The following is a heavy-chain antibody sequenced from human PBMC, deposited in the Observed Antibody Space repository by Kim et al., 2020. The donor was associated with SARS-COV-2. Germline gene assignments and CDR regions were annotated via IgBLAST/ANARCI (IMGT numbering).Heavy chain of an antibody. J-gene: IGHJ4*02. Sequence: ASVKVSCKASGYTFTSYVIHWVRQAPGQRLEWMGWINPGNGYTTYSQKFQGRVTITRDTSASTAYMDLSSLRSEDMALYYCSRELRSGYWGQGTLVTVSS. CDR2: INPGNGYT. CDR1: GYTFTSYV. D-gene: IGHD3-10*01. CDR3: SRELRSGY. V-gene: IGHV1-3*01.